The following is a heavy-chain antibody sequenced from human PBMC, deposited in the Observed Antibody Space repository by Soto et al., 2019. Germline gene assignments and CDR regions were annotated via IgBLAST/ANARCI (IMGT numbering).Heavy chain of an antibody. CDR2: ISGSGGST. Sequence: LRLSCAASGFTFSSYAMSWVRQAPGKGLEWVSAISGSGGSTYYADSVKGRFTISRDNSKNTLYLQMNSLRAEDTAVYYCASWPPYYDYVWGSYPLDYWGQGTLVTVSS. CDR3: ASWPPYYDYVWGSYPLDY. D-gene: IGHD3-16*02. V-gene: IGHV3-23*01. CDR1: GFTFSSYA. J-gene: IGHJ4*02.